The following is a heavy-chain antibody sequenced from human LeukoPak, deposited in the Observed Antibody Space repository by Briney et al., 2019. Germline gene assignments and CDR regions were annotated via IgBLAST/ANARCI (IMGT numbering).Heavy chain of an antibody. CDR1: GFTFSSHG. CDR3: AKERSSGWPFDY. J-gene: IGHJ4*02. Sequence: GGSLRLSCAASGFTFSSHGMHWVRQAPGKGLEWVALIWYDGSNKYYADSVKGRFTISRDNSKDTLYLQMNSLRAEDTAVYYCAKERSSGWPFDYWGQGTLVTVSS. CDR2: IWYDGSNK. D-gene: IGHD6-19*01. V-gene: IGHV3-33*06.